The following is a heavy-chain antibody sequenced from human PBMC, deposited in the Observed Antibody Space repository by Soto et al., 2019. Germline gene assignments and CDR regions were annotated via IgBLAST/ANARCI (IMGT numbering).Heavy chain of an antibody. CDR3: ARNVPVTAFGY. V-gene: IGHV3-66*01. D-gene: IGHD4-17*01. CDR2: TSSGGDT. Sequence: EVRLVESGGGLVQPGGSLRLSCAASGVTVGNNYMSWVRQAPGKGLEWVSVTSSGGDTRYADSVKGRFTMSRDSTKNTVYLQMDSLRAEDTAVYFCARNVPVTAFGYLGQGSLVTVSS. CDR1: GVTVGNNY. J-gene: IGHJ4*02.